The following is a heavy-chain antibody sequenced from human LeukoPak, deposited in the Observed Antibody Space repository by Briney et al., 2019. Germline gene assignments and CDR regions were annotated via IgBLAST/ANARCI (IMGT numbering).Heavy chain of an antibody. CDR3: ARTYYDSSGYYGY. CDR1: GYSISSSYY. D-gene: IGHD3-22*01. Sequence: PSETLSLTCTVSGYSISSSYYWGWIRQPPGQGLEWIGSIYYSGSTYYNPSLKSRVTISVDTSKNQFSLKLSSVTAADTAVYYCARTYYDSSGYYGYWGQGTLVTVSS. V-gene: IGHV4-38-2*02. CDR2: IYYSGST. J-gene: IGHJ4*02.